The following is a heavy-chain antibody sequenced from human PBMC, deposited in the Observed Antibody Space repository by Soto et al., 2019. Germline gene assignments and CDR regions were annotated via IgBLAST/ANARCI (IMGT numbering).Heavy chain of an antibody. CDR3: SIGKRNNRGAPLDY. J-gene: IGHJ4*02. D-gene: IGHD3-10*01. CDR1: GFTFGDYA. Sequence: GGSLRLSCTASGFTFGDYAMIWFRQAPGKGLEWVGFITSKRYGGTTEYAASVKGRFTISRDDSKSIAYLQMNSLKIDDTAVYQCSIGKRNNRGAPLDYWGQGIPVSVS. CDR2: ITSKRYGGTT. V-gene: IGHV3-49*03.